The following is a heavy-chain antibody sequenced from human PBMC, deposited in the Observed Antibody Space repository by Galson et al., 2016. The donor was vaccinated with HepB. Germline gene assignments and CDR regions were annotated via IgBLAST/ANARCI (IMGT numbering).Heavy chain of an antibody. Sequence: SLRLSCAASGFYFGSFWMTWVRQAPGKGLEWVANIKHDGNEKYYADSVKGRFTISRDDAKNSLYLQMNSLRAADTAVYYCARHLIYNTGWYDYFDYWGQGTPLTVSS. J-gene: IGHJ4*02. D-gene: IGHD6-19*01. CDR2: IKHDGNEK. V-gene: IGHV3-7*03. CDR1: GFYFGSFW. CDR3: ARHLIYNTGWYDYFDY.